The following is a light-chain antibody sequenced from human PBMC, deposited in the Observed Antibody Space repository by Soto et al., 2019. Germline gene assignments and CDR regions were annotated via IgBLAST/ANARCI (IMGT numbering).Light chain of an antibody. CDR3: SSFTTDSTYV. V-gene: IGLV2-14*01. J-gene: IGLJ1*01. Sequence: QSALTQPASVSGSRGQSITISCTGTSSDVGANIFVSWYQQHPGKVPKLMIYTVSSRPSGVSQRFSGSKSGNTASLTISGLQAEDEADYYCSSFTTDSTYVFGTGTKLTVL. CDR2: TVS. CDR1: SSDVGANIF.